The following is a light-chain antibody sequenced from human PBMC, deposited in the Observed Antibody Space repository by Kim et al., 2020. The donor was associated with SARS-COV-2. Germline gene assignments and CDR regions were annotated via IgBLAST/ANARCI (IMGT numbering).Light chain of an antibody. V-gene: IGLV1-47*01. Sequence: GQRVPISCSRSSSNIGSNYVYWYQQLPGTAPKLLIYRNNQRPSGVPDRFSGSKSGTSASLAISGLRSEDEADYYCAAWDDSLSGPVFGGGTQLTVL. CDR1: SSNIGSNY. CDR3: AAWDDSLSGPV. CDR2: RNN. J-gene: IGLJ7*01.